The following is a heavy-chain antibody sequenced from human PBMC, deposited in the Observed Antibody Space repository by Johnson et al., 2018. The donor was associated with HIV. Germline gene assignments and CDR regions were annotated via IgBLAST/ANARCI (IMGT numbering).Heavy chain of an antibody. CDR3: AATYYYDSSGSRYPFDI. CDR1: GFTFSSYW. D-gene: IGHD3-22*01. V-gene: IGHV3-7*02. Sequence: VQLVESGGGVVQPGRSLRLSCAASGFTFSSYWMSWVRQAPGKGLEWVANIKQDGSEKYYVDSVKGRFTISRDNAKNTLYLQMNSLRAEDTAVYYCAATYYYDSSGSRYPFDIWGQGTMVTVSS. J-gene: IGHJ3*02. CDR2: IKQDGSEK.